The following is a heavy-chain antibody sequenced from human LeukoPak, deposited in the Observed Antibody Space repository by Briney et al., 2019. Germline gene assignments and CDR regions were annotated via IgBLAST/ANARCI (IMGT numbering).Heavy chain of an antibody. V-gene: IGHV1-18*01. Sequence: ASVKVSCKASGYSFTKYGINWIRQAPGQGPDWMGWISGYSGDTDFAQKFEGRLTMTTDTSTNTSYMELRSLTSDDTAVYYCSRTFAGSYRRVGEYDYWGQGTLVTVSS. CDR3: SRTFAGSYRRVGEYDY. D-gene: IGHD3-10*01. CDR2: ISGYSGDT. J-gene: IGHJ4*02. CDR1: GYSFTKYG.